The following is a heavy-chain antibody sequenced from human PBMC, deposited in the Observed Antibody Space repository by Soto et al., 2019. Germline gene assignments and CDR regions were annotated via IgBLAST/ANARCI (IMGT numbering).Heavy chain of an antibody. CDR2: ISGSGGST. J-gene: IGHJ4*02. V-gene: IGHV3-23*01. CDR1: GFTFSSYA. Sequence: EVQLLESGGGLVQPGGSLRLSCAASGFTFSSYAMSWVRQAPGKGLEWVSAISGSGGSTYYADSVKGRFTISRDNSKNTLYLQMTSLRAEDTAVYYCAKAYSSGWSAPLYWGQGTLVTVSS. D-gene: IGHD6-19*01. CDR3: AKAYSSGWSAPLY.